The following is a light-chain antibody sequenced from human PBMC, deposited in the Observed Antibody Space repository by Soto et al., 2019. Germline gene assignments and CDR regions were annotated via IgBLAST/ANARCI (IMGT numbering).Light chain of an antibody. CDR1: QSIGNS. CDR2: DAF. J-gene: IGKJ4*01. Sequence: TVLTQSPANLSLSPGERATLSCEASQSIGNSLGWFQQKPGQAPRLLIDDAFNRATGIPARFTGSGSGSDFTLTISSLEPEDFGVYYCRQRYNWPLTFGGGTKVEIK. CDR3: RQRYNWPLT. V-gene: IGKV3-11*01.